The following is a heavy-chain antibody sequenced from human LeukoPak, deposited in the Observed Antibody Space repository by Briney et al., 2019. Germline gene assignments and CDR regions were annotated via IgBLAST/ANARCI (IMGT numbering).Heavy chain of an antibody. V-gene: IGHV3-48*01. D-gene: IGHD5-18*01. CDR1: GFTFSSYS. Sequence: GGSLRLSCAASGFTFSSYSMNWVRQAPGKGLEWVSYISSSSSTIYYADSVKGRFTISRDNAKTSLYLQMNSLRAEDTAVYYCARDLSGVTGYTYGRGIDYWGQGTLVTVSS. J-gene: IGHJ4*02. CDR2: ISSSSSTI. CDR3: ARDLSGVTGYTYGRGIDY.